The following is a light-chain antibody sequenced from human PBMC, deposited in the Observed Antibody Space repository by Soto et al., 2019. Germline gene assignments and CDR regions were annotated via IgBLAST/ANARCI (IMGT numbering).Light chain of an antibody. CDR2: DVS. CDR3: CSYAGSYVV. CDR1: SIDVGGYNY. V-gene: IGLV2-11*01. J-gene: IGLJ2*01. Sequence: QSALTQPRSVSGSPGQSVTISCTGTSIDVGGYNYVSWYQLHPGKAPKIMIYDVSKRPSGVPDRFSGSKSGNTASLIISGLQAEDEADYYCCSYAGSYVVFGGGTQLTVL.